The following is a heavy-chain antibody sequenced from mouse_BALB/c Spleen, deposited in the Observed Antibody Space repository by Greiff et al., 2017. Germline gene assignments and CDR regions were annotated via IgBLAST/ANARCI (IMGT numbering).Heavy chain of an antibody. J-gene: IGHJ1*01. D-gene: IGHD2-1*01. V-gene: IGHV1-5*01. CDR3: NEDSAVYYCTRDGNYEYFDV. CDR2: GQGLEWIG. Sequence: VQLQQSGPELARPWASVKISCQAFYTFSRRVYFAIRDTNYWMQWVKQRPGQGLEWIGAIYPGNGDTSYNQKFKGKATLTADKSSSTAYMELSSLTNEDSAVYYCTRDGNYEYFDVWGAGTTVTVSS. CDR1: YTFSRRVY.